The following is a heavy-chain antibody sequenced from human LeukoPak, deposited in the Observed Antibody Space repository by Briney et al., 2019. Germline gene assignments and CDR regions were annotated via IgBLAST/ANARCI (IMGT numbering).Heavy chain of an antibody. V-gene: IGHV3-48*03. J-gene: IGHJ4*02. D-gene: IGHD6-13*01. Sequence: GGSLRLSCAASGFTFSSYEMNWVRQAPGKGLEWVSYISSSGSTIYYADSVKGRFTISRDNAKNSLYLQMNSLRAEDTAVYYCARGGRIAAAGYYFDYWGQGTLVTVSS. CDR1: GFTFSSYE. CDR2: ISSSGSTI. CDR3: ARGGRIAAAGYYFDY.